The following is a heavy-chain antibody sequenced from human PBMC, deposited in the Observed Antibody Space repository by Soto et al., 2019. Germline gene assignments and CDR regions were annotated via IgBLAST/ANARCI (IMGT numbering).Heavy chain of an antibody. Sequence: QVQLVQSGTEVKKPGASVKVSCKASGYTFTDSHIHWVRQASGQGLEWQGWINPKTGDTNYPQKFQGRITMTRDTSMSTAYMELTNLTSDDTAVYYCERDPPRYFTSSPEGAGLWGQGTLVTVSS. J-gene: IGHJ4*02. CDR2: INPKTGDT. CDR3: ERDPPRYFTSSPEGAGL. V-gene: IGHV1-2*02. D-gene: IGHD2-21*01. CDR1: GYTFTDSH.